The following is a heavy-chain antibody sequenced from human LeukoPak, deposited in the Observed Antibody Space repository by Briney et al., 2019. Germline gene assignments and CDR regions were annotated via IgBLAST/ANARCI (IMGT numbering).Heavy chain of an antibody. CDR2: IYYSGST. CDR3: ARASRYQLLLFDY. CDR1: GGSISSYY. Sequence: SETLSLTCTVSGGSISSYYWSWIRQPPGKGLEWIGYIYYSGSTNYNPSLKSRVTISVDTSKNQFSLKLSSVTAADTAVYYCARASRYQLLLFDYWGQGTLVTVSS. J-gene: IGHJ4*02. V-gene: IGHV4-59*01. D-gene: IGHD2-2*01.